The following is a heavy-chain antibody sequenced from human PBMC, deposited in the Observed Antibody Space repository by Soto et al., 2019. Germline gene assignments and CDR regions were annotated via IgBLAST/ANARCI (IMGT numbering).Heavy chain of an antibody. CDR2: ISGSNGNT. CDR1: GYTFTSHG. V-gene: IGHV1-18*04. CDR3: AKHPVDCSSSSCSEDY. Sequence: QVQLVQSGAEVKKPGASVKVSCKASGYTFTSHGVSWVRQGPGPGLEWMGWISGSNGNTKYAQSFQGRVTLTTDTSTSPAYLEPRRRKSDATAVYYCAKHPVDCSSSSCSEDYWGQGTLVTVSS. D-gene: IGHD2-2*01. J-gene: IGHJ4*02.